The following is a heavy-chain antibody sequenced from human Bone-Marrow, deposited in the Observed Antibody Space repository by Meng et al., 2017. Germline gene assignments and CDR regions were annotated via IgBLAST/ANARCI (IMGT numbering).Heavy chain of an antibody. V-gene: IGHV3-15*01. Sequence: GESLKISCAASRFTFSSYWMGWVRQAPGKGLEWVGRIKSKTDGGTTDYAAPVKGRFTISRDDSKNTLYLQMNSLKTEDTAVYYCTTDATVVTHYWYFDLWGRGTLVTVSS. D-gene: IGHD4-23*01. CDR3: TTDATVVTHYWYFDL. CDR2: IKSKTDGGTT. CDR1: RFTFSSYW. J-gene: IGHJ2*01.